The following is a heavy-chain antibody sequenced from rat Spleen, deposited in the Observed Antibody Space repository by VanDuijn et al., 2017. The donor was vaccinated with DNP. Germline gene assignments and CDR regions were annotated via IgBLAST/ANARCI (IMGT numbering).Heavy chain of an antibody. CDR1: GFTFSDQY. CDR3: ARHGEVPTRFAMDA. J-gene: IGHJ4*01. V-gene: IGHV5-7*01. CDR2: IIYDGSST. D-gene: IGHD1-11*01. Sequence: EVQLVESGGGLVQPGRSLKLSCAASGFTFSDQYMAWVRQAPKKGLEWVATIIYDGSSTYYRDSVKGRFTISRDNAKSTLYLQMDSLRSEETATYYCARHGEVPTRFAMDAWGQGTSVTVSS.